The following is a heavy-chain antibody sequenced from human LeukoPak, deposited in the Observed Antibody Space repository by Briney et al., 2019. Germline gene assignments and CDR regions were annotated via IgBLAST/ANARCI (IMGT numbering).Heavy chain of an antibody. CDR2: IYSGGST. J-gene: IGHJ4*02. D-gene: IGHD3-22*01. CDR1: GLTVSSKY. Sequence: GGSLRLSCAASGLTVSSKYMSWVRQAAGKGLEWVSVIYSGGSTYYAGSVKGRFTISRDNSKDTVYLQMNSLRAEDTAVYYCVRDCSASDSGYYFLGHWGQGTLVTVSS. V-gene: IGHV3-66*01. CDR3: VRDCSASDSGYYFLGH.